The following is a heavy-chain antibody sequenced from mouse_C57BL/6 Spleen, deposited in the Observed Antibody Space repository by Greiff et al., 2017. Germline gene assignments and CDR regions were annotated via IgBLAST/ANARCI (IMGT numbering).Heavy chain of an antibody. CDR3: ATQIYYGKERYFDV. V-gene: IGHV1-55*01. D-gene: IGHD2-1*01. CDR2: IYPGSGST. Sequence: QVQLKESGAELVKPGASVKMSCKASGYTFTSYWITWVKQRPGQGLEWIGDIYPGSGSTNYNEKFKSKATLTVDTSSSTAYMQLSSLTSEDSAVYYCATQIYYGKERYFDVWGTGTTVTVSS. J-gene: IGHJ1*03. CDR1: GYTFTSYW.